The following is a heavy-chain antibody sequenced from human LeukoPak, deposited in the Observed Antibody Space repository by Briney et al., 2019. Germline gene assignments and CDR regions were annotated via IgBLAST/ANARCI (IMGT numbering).Heavy chain of an antibody. V-gene: IGHV1-18*01. J-gene: IGHJ5*02. CDR3: ARGYIAVAATNWFDP. CDR1: GYTFTSYG. Sequence: ASVKVSCKASGYTFTSYGISWVRQAPGQGLEWMGWNSAYNGNTNYAQKLQGRVTMTTDTSTSTAYMELRSLRSDDTAVYYCARGYIAVAATNWFDPWGQGTLVTVSS. D-gene: IGHD6-19*01. CDR2: NSAYNGNT.